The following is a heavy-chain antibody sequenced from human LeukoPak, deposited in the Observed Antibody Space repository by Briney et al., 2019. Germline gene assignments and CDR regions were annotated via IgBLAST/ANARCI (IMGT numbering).Heavy chain of an antibody. D-gene: IGHD3-10*01. CDR1: GYPINIDYS. CDR2: IYYSGST. Sequence: SETLSLTCFVSGYPINIDYSWGWIRQSPGKGLEWIGSIYYSGSTYYNPSLKSRVTISVDTSKNQFSLKLSSVTAADTAVYYCARMVRGVIMPLHFDYWGQGTLVTVSS. V-gene: IGHV4-38-2*01. J-gene: IGHJ4*02. CDR3: ARMVRGVIMPLHFDY.